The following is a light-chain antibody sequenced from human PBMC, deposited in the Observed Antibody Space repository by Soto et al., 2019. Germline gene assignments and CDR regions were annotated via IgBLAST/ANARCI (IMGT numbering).Light chain of an antibody. CDR1: QGISSS. CDR2: ETS. CDR3: QQLQSYPFT. Sequence: DIQLTQSPSFLSASLGDGVTITCRASQGISSSLAWYQQKPGEAPNVLIYETSTLQSGVPSRFSGSGSGTEFTLTISSLQPEDFATYYCQQLQSYPFTFGPGTKVDIK. V-gene: IGKV1-9*01. J-gene: IGKJ3*01.